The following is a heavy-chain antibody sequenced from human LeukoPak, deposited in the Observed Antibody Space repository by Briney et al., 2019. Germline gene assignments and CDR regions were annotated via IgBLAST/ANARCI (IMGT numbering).Heavy chain of an antibody. CDR2: INPNSGGT. CDR1: GYTFTGYY. CDR3: ARGVGFGVVIIPPYFDY. J-gene: IGHJ4*02. D-gene: IGHD3-3*01. Sequence: LWASVKVSCKASGYTFTGYYMHWVRQAPGQGLEWMGWINPNSGGTNYAQKFQGRVTMTRDTSISTAYMELSRLRSDDTAVYYCARGVGFGVVIIPPYFDYWGQGTLVTVSS. V-gene: IGHV1-2*02.